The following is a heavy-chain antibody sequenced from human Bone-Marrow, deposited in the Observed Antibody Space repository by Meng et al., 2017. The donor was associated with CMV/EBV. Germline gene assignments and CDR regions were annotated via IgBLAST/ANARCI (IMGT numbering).Heavy chain of an antibody. J-gene: IGHJ6*02. V-gene: IGHV3-48*03. CDR2: ISSSGSTI. Sequence: GESLKISCAASGFTFSSYEMNWVRQAPGKGLEWVSYISSSGSTIYYADSVKGRFTISRDNAKNSLYLQMNSLRAEDTAVYYCVREWLVRGVIITFYYYYGMDVWGQGTTATVSS. CDR1: GFTFSSYE. D-gene: IGHD3-10*01. CDR3: VREWLVRGVIITFYYYYGMDV.